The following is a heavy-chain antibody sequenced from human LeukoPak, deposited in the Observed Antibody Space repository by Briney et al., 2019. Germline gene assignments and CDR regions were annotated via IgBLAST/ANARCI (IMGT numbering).Heavy chain of an antibody. J-gene: IGHJ5*02. CDR1: GGTFSSYA. D-gene: IGHD3-3*01. V-gene: IGHV1-69*13. Sequence: ASVKVSCKAPGGTFSSYAISWVRQAPGQGLEWMGGIIPIFGTANYAQKFQGRVTITADESTSTAYMELSSLRSEDTAVYYCARGRDTYYDFWSGYNSWFDPWGQGTLVTVSS. CDR2: IIPIFGTA. CDR3: ARGRDTYYDFWSGYNSWFDP.